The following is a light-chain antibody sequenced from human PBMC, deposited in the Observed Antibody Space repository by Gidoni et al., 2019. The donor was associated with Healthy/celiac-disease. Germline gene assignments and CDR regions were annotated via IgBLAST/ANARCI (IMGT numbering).Light chain of an antibody. CDR2: YDS. CDR3: QVWDSSSDHVV. CDR1: NIGSKS. Sequence: SYVLTQPPSVSGAPGQTARITCGGNNIGSKSVHWYQQKPGQAPVLVVYYDSDRPSGIPERFSGSNSGNTATLTISRVEAGDEADYYCQVWDSSSDHVVFGGGTKLTVL. V-gene: IGLV3-21*02. J-gene: IGLJ2*01.